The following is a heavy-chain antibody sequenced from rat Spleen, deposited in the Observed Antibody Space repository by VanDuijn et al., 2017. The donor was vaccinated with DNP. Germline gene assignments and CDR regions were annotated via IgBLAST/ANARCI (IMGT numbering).Heavy chain of an antibody. CDR2: IWNNGGT. J-gene: IGHJ1*01. Sequence: QVQLKESGPGLVQPSQTLSLTCTVSGFSLTSNSVSWVRQPPGKGLEWMGAIWNNGGTDYNSAIKSRLSISRDASQSQVFLKMNSLQTEDTAMYFCVRMNYSGPYWYFDFWGPGTMVTVSS. V-gene: IGHV2-47*01. CDR1: GFSLTSNS. CDR3: VRMNYSGPYWYFDF. D-gene: IGHD1-1*01.